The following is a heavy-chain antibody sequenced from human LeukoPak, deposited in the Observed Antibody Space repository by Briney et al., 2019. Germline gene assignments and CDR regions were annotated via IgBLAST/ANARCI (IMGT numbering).Heavy chain of an antibody. J-gene: IGHJ4*02. CDR3: AKGARFYSNYVNY. Sequence: PGGSLRLSCAASGFTFSSYAMSWVRQAPGKGLEWVSCISGNDDTTYYAESVRGRFAISRDNSKNILYLQINSLRAEETATYYCAKGARFYSNYVNYWGQGTLVTVSS. D-gene: IGHD4-11*01. CDR1: GFTFSSYA. CDR2: ISGNDDTT. V-gene: IGHV3-23*01.